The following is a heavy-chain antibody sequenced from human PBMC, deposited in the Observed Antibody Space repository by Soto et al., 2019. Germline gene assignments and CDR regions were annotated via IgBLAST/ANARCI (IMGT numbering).Heavy chain of an antibody. CDR2: ISSSSSYT. D-gene: IGHD2-2*01. J-gene: IGHJ5*02. Sequence: GGSLRLSCAASGFTFSDYYMSWIRQAPGKGLEWVSYISSSSSYTNYADSVKGRFTISRDNAKNTLYLQMNSLRVDDTAVYYCARGPRGLYHHDPWGQGTPVTVSS. CDR1: GFTFSDYY. CDR3: ARGPRGLYHHDP. V-gene: IGHV3-11*06.